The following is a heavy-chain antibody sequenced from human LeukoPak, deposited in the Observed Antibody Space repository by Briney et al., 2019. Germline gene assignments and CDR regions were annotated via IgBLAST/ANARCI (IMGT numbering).Heavy chain of an antibody. CDR2: ISYDGSNK. CDR1: GFTFSSYA. J-gene: IGHJ4*02. CDR3: ARVASPMYSSGWYVDY. V-gene: IGHV3-30-3*01. Sequence: GGSLRLSCAASGFTFSSYAMHWVRQAPGKGLEWVAVISYDGSNKYYADSVKGRFTISRDNSKNTLYPQMNSLRAEDTAVYYCARVASPMYSSGWYVDYWGQGTLVTVSS. D-gene: IGHD6-19*01.